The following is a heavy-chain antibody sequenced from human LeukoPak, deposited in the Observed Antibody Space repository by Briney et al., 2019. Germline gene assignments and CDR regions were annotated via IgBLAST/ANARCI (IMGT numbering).Heavy chain of an antibody. CDR3: AREKIGYYDGSGRGWFDP. J-gene: IGHJ5*02. V-gene: IGHV4-61*02. CDR1: GGSISSDNYS. Sequence: SQTLSLTCTVSGGSISSDNYSWSWIRQPAGKGLEWIGRVYTSGSTNYNPSLKSRVTISVDTSKKQFSLKLSSVTAADTAVYYCAREKIGYYDGSGRGWFDPWGQGTLVTVSS. CDR2: VYTSGST. D-gene: IGHD3-22*01.